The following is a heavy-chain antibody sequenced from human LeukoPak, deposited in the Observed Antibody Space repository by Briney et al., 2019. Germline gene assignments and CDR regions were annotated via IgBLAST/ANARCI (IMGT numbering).Heavy chain of an antibody. J-gene: IGHJ4*02. CDR3: AGGIAAAGTSVG. CDR2: IYYSGST. D-gene: IGHD6-13*01. Sequence: SETLSLTCTVSGGSISSYYWSWLRQPPGKGLEWIGYIYYSGSTNYNPSLKSRVTISVDTSKNQFSLKLSSVTAADTAVYYCAGGIAAAGTSVGWGQGTLVTVSS. V-gene: IGHV4-59*01. CDR1: GGSISSYY.